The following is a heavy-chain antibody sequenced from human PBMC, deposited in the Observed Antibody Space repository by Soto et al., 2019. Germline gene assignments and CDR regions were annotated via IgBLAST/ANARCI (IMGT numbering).Heavy chain of an antibody. CDR1: GGSISSYY. J-gene: IGHJ6*02. CDR3: ARDSGLRIAARKNYYYYGMDV. Sequence: SETLSLTCTVSGGSISSYYWSWIRQPPGKGLEWIGYIYYSGSTNYNPSLKSRVTISVDTSKNQFSLKLSSVTAADTAVYYCARDSGLRIAARKNYYYYGMDVWGQGTTVTVS. V-gene: IGHV4-59*01. CDR2: IYYSGST. D-gene: IGHD6-6*01.